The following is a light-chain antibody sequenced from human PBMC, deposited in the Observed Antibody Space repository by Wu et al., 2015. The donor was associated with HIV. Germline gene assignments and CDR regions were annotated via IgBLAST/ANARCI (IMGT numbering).Light chain of an antibody. CDR3: QQYNNWPPGS. Sequence: EVMMTQSPATLSVSPGERATLSCRASQSVSSNLAWYQQKPGQAPRLLFYGASTRATGIPARFSGSGSGTEFTLTISSLQSEDFAAYYCQQYNNWPPGSFGQGTKVEIK. J-gene: IGKJ2*04. CDR2: GAS. CDR1: QSVSSN. V-gene: IGKV3-15*01.